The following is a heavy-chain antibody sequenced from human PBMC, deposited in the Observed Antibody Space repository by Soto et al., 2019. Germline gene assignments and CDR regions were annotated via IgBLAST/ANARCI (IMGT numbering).Heavy chain of an antibody. D-gene: IGHD6-19*01. CDR2: ISYDGSNK. CDR1: GFTFSSYG. V-gene: IGHV3-30*18. Sequence: QVQLVESGGGVVQPGRSLRLSCAASGFTFSSYGMHWVRQAPGKGLEWVAVISYDGSNKYYADSVKGRFTISRDNSKNTRYLEMNSLRAEVMAVYYCAKDVAKGSGWAFDPWGQGTLVTVSS. CDR3: AKDVAKGSGWAFDP. J-gene: IGHJ5*02.